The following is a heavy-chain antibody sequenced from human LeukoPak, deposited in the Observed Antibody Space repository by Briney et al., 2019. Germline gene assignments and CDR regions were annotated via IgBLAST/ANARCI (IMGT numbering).Heavy chain of an antibody. Sequence: SETLSLTCAVSSGSISSSSWWSWVRQPPGKGLEWVGEKDHNRGTHNSPPLKSRVTISLDKSKNQFSLKLNSVTAADTAVYYCARANYCTDTTRYAYYFDYWGQGTLVTVSS. V-gene: IGHV4-4*02. CDR2: KDHNRGT. D-gene: IGHD2-2*01. J-gene: IGHJ4*02. CDR3: ARANYCTDTTRYAYYFDY. CDR1: SGSISSSSW.